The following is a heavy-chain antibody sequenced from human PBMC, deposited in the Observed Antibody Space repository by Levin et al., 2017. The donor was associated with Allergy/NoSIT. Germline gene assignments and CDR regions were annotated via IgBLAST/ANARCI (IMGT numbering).Heavy chain of an antibody. CDR2: IIPIFGTA. Sequence: SVKVSCKASGGTFSSYAISWVRQAPGQGLEWMGGIIPIFGTANYAQKFQGRVTITADESTSTAYMELSSLRSEDTAVYYCARDAVYYGSGSYYNQGYYGMDVWGQGTTVTVSS. D-gene: IGHD3-10*01. J-gene: IGHJ6*02. CDR1: GGTFSSYA. V-gene: IGHV1-69*13. CDR3: ARDAVYYGSGSYYNQGYYGMDV.